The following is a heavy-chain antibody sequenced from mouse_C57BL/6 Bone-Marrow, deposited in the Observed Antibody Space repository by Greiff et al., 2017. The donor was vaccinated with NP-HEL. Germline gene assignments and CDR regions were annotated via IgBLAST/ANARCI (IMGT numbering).Heavy chain of an antibody. D-gene: IGHD2-12*01. CDR3: ARAGDYSPFDY. CDR1: GYTFTDYY. CDR2: INPNNGGT. Sequence: EVQLQQSGPELVKPGASVKISCKASGYTFTDYYMNWVKQSHGKSLEWIGDINPNNGGTSYNQKFKGKATLTVDKSSSTDYMELRSLTSEDSAVYYCARAGDYSPFDYWGQGTTLTVSS. J-gene: IGHJ2*01. V-gene: IGHV1-26*01.